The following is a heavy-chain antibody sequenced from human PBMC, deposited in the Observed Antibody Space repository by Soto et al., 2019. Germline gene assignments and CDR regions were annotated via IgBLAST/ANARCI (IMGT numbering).Heavy chain of an antibody. CDR1: GGSISSGGYY. CDR2: SYYSGST. V-gene: IGHV4-31*03. J-gene: IGHJ5*02. D-gene: IGHD1-7*01. Sequence: QVQLQESGPGLVKPSQTLSLTCTVSGGSISSGGYYWSWIRKHPGKGLEWIGYSYYSGSTYYNPSLRSRVTISVDTSKNQFSLKLSSVTAADTAEYYCARDNWNYVSGWFDPWGQGTLVSVSS. CDR3: ARDNWNYVSGWFDP.